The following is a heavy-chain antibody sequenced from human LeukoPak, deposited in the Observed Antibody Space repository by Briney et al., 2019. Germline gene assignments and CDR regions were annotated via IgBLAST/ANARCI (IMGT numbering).Heavy chain of an antibody. J-gene: IGHJ4*02. CDR3: ARDSSGWYTEGYFDY. V-gene: IGHV1-3*01. CDR1: GYTFTSYA. Sequence: EASVKVSCKASGYTFTSYAMHWVRQAPGQRLEWMGWINAGNGNTKYSQKFQGRVTITRDTSASTAYMELSSLRSEDTAVYYCARDSSGWYTEGYFDYWGQGTLVNVSS. CDR2: INAGNGNT. D-gene: IGHD6-19*01.